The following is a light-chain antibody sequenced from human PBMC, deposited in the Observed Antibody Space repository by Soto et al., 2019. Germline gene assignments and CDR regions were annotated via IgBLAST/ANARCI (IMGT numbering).Light chain of an antibody. J-gene: IGKJ1*01. CDR1: QSVSGSY. Sequence: ENVLTQSPGTLSLAPGERATLSCRASQSVSGSYLAWYHQQPGQPPRLLTYGASSRATGIPDRFSGSGSGKDFPLTISRLEPEDFAVYYCQQYGSSGTFGQGTKVDIK. CDR2: GAS. CDR3: QQYGSSGT. V-gene: IGKV3-20*01.